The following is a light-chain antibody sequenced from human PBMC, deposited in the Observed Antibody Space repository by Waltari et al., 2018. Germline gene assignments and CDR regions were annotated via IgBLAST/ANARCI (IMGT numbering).Light chain of an antibody. J-gene: IGKJ2*01. V-gene: IGKV4-1*01. CDR2: WAS. Sequence: DIVMTQSPDSLAVSLGERATINCKSSQSLLYYSNNKNYLAWYQQKPGQPPKLLIYWASTRESGVPDRFSGSGSGTDFTLTISSLQAEDVAVYYCQQYYTPPHTFGQGTKLEIK. CDR1: QSLLYYSNNKNY. CDR3: QQYYTPPHT.